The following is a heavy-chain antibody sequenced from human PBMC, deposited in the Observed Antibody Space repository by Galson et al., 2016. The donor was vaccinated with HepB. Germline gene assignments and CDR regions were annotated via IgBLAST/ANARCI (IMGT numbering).Heavy chain of an antibody. D-gene: IGHD4-11*01. Sequence: SCKASGYIFGIYNIHWVRQAPGQRLEWMGWINVDNGKTKYSQKFQARITLTRDTSASTAYMELSSLTSEDTAIYYCARDQYTGNYPPASGDYWGQGTLVTVSS. CDR3: ARDQYTGNYPPASGDY. J-gene: IGHJ4*02. V-gene: IGHV1-3*01. CDR1: GYIFGIYN. CDR2: INVDNGKT.